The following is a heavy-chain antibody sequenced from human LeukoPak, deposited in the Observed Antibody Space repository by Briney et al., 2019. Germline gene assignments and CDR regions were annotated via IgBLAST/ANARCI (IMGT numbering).Heavy chain of an antibody. CDR2: IYYSGST. CDR3: ARMTGGVCCPYYYYGMDV. Sequence: SETLSLTCTVSGGSISSYYWSWIRQPPGKGLEGMGYIYYSGSTNYNPSLKSRVTISVDTSKNQFSLKLSSVTAADTAVYYCARMTGGVCCPYYYYGMDVWGQGTTVTVSS. V-gene: IGHV4-59*01. CDR1: GGSISSYY. J-gene: IGHJ6*02. D-gene: IGHD2-21*02.